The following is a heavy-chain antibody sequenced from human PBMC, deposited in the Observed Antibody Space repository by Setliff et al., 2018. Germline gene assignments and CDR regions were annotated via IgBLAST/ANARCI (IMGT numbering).Heavy chain of an antibody. CDR3: GRGFSRIEGWGNWFDP. V-gene: IGHV4-39*01. Sequence: NPSETLSLTCTASGGSVSNSGFFWGWLRQAPGKGLEWIGNIYDSGSSNYNASLKSRLIITRDTSKNQISLKLTSVTAADTAVYYCGRGFSRIEGWGNWFDPWGQGILVTVSS. D-gene: IGHD2-15*01. CDR1: GGSVSNSGFF. J-gene: IGHJ5*02. CDR2: IYDSGSS.